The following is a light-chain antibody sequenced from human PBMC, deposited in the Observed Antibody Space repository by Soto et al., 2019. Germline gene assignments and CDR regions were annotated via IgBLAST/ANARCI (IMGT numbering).Light chain of an antibody. CDR3: QQYGSSPPWT. CDR1: ESVSSSY. CDR2: AAS. J-gene: IGKJ1*01. Sequence: EIVLTQSPGILSLSPGERATLSCRASESVSSSYLAWYQQKPGQALRLLIYAASSRATGIPDRFSGSGSGTDFTLTISSLEPEDFAVYYCQQYGSSPPWTFGQGTKVEIK. V-gene: IGKV3-20*01.